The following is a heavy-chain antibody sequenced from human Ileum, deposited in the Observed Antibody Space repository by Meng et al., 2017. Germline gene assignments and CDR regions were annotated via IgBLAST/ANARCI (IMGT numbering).Heavy chain of an antibody. D-gene: IGHD3-3*01. V-gene: IGHV4-59*01. J-gene: IGHJ3*02. Sequence: GSLRLSCTDSAGSISSYYWSWIRQSPGKGLEWIGYIYHTGSTSYNPSLRSRVTMSLDTSKNQFSLKLSSVTTADTAVYYCAREWSAFDIWGQGAVVTVSS. CDR3: AREWSAFDI. CDR1: AGSISSYY. CDR2: IYHTGST.